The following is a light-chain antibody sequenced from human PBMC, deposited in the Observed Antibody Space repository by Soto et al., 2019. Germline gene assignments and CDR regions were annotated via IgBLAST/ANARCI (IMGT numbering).Light chain of an antibody. CDR3: KQATRFPCT. J-gene: IGKJ1*01. CDR2: NIS. Sequence: DMVMTQTPVATPVRVGQPVSSSGCACQSLGHSNDDNHLTWLQQSPGQPPRLLIYNISNWFSGVPDRFSGSGAGTDFTLKISRVEAAAVEVYYCKQATRFPCTFGQGTKVEIK. CDR1: QSLGHSNDDNH. V-gene: IGKV2-24*01.